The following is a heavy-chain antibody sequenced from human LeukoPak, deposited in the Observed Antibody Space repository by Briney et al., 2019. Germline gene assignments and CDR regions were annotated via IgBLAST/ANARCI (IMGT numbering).Heavy chain of an antibody. CDR1: GFTFSSYA. J-gene: IGHJ5*02. D-gene: IGHD4-11*01. CDR3: ARAYYSDYGEDWFDP. V-gene: IGHV3-30*04. Sequence: GGSLRLSCAASGFTFSSYAMHWVRQAPGKGLEWVAVISYDGSNKYYADSVKGRFTISRDNSKNTLYLQMNSLRAEDTAVYYCARAYYSDYGEDWFDPWGQGTLVTVSS. CDR2: ISYDGSNK.